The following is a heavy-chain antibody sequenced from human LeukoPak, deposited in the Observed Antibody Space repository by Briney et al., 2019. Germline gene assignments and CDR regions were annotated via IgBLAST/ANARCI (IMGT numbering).Heavy chain of an antibody. V-gene: IGHV3-48*04. Sequence: GGSLRLSCAASGFTFSSYSMNWVRQAPGKGLEWVSYISSSGSTIYYADSVKGRFTISRDNAKNSLYLQMNSLRAEDTAVYYCAKDREVGATYFDYWGQGTLVTVSS. D-gene: IGHD1-26*01. CDR3: AKDREVGATYFDY. CDR2: ISSSGSTI. J-gene: IGHJ4*02. CDR1: GFTFSSYS.